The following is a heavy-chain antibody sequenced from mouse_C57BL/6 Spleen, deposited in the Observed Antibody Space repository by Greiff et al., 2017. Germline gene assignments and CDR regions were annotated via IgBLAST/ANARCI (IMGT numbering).Heavy chain of an antibody. V-gene: IGHV3-6*01. Sequence: DVQLQESGPGLVKPSQSLSLTCSVTGYSITSGYYWNWIRQFPGNKLEWMGYISYDGSNNYNPSLKNRISITRDTSKNQFFLKLNSVTTEDTATYYCARAYGSSRIYFDYWAKAPLSQSPQ. CDR2: ISYDGSN. D-gene: IGHD1-1*01. CDR1: GYSITSGYY. J-gene: IGHJ2*01. CDR3: ARAYGSSRIYFDY.